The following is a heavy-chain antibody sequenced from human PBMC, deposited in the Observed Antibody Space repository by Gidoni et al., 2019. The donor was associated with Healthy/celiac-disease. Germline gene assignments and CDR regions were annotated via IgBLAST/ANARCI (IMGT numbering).Heavy chain of an antibody. Sequence: QVQLVESGGGVVQPGRSLRLSCAASGFTFSSHGMHWVRQAPGKGLEWVAVISYDGSNKYYADSVKGRFTISRDNSKNTLYLQMNSLRAEDTAVYYCAKGEHGDYHERAFDIWGQGTMVTVSS. CDR2: ISYDGSNK. D-gene: IGHD4-17*01. CDR3: AKGEHGDYHERAFDI. J-gene: IGHJ3*02. V-gene: IGHV3-30*18. CDR1: GFTFSSHG.